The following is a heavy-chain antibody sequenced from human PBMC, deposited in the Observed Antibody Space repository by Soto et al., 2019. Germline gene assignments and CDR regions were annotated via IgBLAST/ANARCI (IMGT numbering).Heavy chain of an antibody. V-gene: IGHV4-59*01. D-gene: IGHD4-17*01. CDR2: IYYSGST. J-gene: IGHJ4*02. CDR3: ARVARTTVVTGNQHERVFYFDY. Sequence: KPSETLSLTCTVSGGSISSYYWSWIRQPPGKGLEWIGYIYYSGSTNYNPSLKSRVTISVDTSKNQFSLKLSSVTAADTAVYYCARVARTTVVTGNQHERVFYFDYWGQGTLVTVSS. CDR1: GGSISSYY.